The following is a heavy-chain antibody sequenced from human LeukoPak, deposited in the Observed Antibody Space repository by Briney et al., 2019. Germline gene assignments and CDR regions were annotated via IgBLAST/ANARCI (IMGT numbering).Heavy chain of an antibody. D-gene: IGHD2-2*01. CDR3: ARDCSSTSCPHNWFDP. CDR2: IYTSGST. Sequence: SKTLSLTCTVSGGSISSGSYYWSWIRQPAGKGLEWIGRIYTSGSTNYNPSLKSRVTISVDTSKNQFSLKLSSVTAADTAVYYCARDCSSTSCPHNWFDPWGQGTLVTVSS. J-gene: IGHJ5*02. V-gene: IGHV4-61*02. CDR1: GGSISSGSYY.